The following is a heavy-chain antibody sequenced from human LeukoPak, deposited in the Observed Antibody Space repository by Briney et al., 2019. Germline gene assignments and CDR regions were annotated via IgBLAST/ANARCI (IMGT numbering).Heavy chain of an antibody. CDR2: IKQDGSEK. CDR1: GLTFSVYW. D-gene: IGHD3-3*01. J-gene: IGHJ4*02. Sequence: PGGSLRLSCEASGLTFSVYWIGWVRQAPGKGLEWVANIKQDGSEKYYVDSVKGRFTISRDNSKNSLYLQMNSLRSEDTAVYFCARAIEWLGYFDYWGQGTLVTVSS. CDR3: ARAIEWLGYFDY. V-gene: IGHV3-7*01.